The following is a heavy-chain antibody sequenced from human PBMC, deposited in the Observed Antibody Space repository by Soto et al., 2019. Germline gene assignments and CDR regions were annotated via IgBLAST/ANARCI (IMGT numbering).Heavy chain of an antibody. J-gene: IGHJ4*02. CDR2: INPNSGGT. Sequence: ASVKVSCKASGYTFTGYYMHWVRQAPGQGLEWMGWINPNSGGTNYAQKFQGRVTMTRDTSISTAYMELSRLRSDDTAVYYCARDSSYCSSTICYQDYWGQGTLVTVSS. D-gene: IGHD2-2*01. CDR3: ARDSSYCSSTICYQDY. V-gene: IGHV1-2*02. CDR1: GYTFTGYY.